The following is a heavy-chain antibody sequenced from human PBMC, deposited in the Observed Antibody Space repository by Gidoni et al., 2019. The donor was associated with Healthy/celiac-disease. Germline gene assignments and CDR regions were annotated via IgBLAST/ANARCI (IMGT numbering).Heavy chain of an antibody. CDR2: IYSGGST. CDR1: GFIVSSNY. V-gene: IGHV3-66*02. D-gene: IGHD4-17*01. CDR3: AREYGDYEDY. Sequence: EVQLVESGGGLVQPGGSLRLSCAASGFIVSSNYMSWVRPAPGKGLEWVSVIYSGGSTYDADSVKGRFTSSRDNSKNTLYLQMNSLRAEDTAVYYCAREYGDYEDYWGQGTLVTVSS. J-gene: IGHJ4*02.